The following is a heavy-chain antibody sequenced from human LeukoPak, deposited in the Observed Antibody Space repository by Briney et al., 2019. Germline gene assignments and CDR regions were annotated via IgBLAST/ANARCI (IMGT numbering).Heavy chain of an antibody. CDR2: INHSGST. CDR3: ARHSRPGSGGYENAFDI. V-gene: IGHV4-34*01. D-gene: IGHD5-12*01. J-gene: IGHJ3*02. Sequence: PSETLSLTCAVYGGSFSGYYWSWIRQPPGKGLEWIGEINHSGSTKYNPSLRSRVTISVDTSKNQFSLKLSSVTAADTAVYYCARHSRPGSGGYENAFDIWGQGTMVTVSS. CDR1: GGSFSGYY.